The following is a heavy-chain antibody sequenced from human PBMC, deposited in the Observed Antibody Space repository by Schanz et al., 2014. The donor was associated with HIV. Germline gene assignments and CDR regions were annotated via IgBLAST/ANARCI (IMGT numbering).Heavy chain of an antibody. CDR3: ARTYTGDWSTGAD. Sequence: QVQLVQSGAEVKKPGSSVKVSCKASGGTFSSSAISWVRQAPGQGLEWMGGIIPIFDTTNYAQKFQGRVTITADKSMSTVYMDLSSLRSEDTAVYYCARTYTGDWSTGADWGQGTLVTVSS. CDR1: GGTFSSSA. V-gene: IGHV1-69*06. CDR2: IIPIFDTT. J-gene: IGHJ4*02. D-gene: IGHD2-21*02.